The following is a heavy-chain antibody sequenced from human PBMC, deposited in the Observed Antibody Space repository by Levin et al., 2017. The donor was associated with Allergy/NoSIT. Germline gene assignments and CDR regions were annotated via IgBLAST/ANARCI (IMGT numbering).Heavy chain of an antibody. CDR2: IYHSGST. J-gene: IGHJ4*02. Sequence: SETLSLTCAVSGDSVSSSNWWSWVRQAPGKGLEWIGEIYHSGSTNYNPSLKSRVTMSVDKSKNQFSLKLSSVTAADTAVYYCAREGYYYGSANYPFDYWGQGSLVTVSS. CDR3: AREGYYYGSANYPFDY. V-gene: IGHV4-4*02. CDR1: GDSVSSSNW. D-gene: IGHD3-10*01.